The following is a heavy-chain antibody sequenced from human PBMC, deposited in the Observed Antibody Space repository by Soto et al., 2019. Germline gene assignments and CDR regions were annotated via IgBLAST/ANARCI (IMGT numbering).Heavy chain of an antibody. Sequence: GGSLRLSCAASGFTFSSYEMNWVRQAPGKGLEWVSYISSSGSTIYYADSVKGRFTISRDNAKNSLYLQMNSLRAEDTAVYYCARSVGGGWFDPWGQGTLVTVSS. CDR1: GFTFSSYE. D-gene: IGHD1-26*01. CDR2: ISSSGSTI. J-gene: IGHJ5*02. V-gene: IGHV3-48*03. CDR3: ARSVGGGWFDP.